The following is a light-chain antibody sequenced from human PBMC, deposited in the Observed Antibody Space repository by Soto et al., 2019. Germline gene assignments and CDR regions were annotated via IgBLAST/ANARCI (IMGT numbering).Light chain of an antibody. J-gene: IGLJ2*01. CDR3: SSYTPSSPRV. CDR2: EVS. CDR1: SSDVGGYDY. V-gene: IGLV2-14*01. Sequence: QSALTQPASVSGSPGQSITISCTGTSSDVGGYDYVSWYQQHPGKAPKVMIYEVSNRPSGVSYRFSGSKSGNTASLTISGLQAEDEADYYCSSYTPSSPRVFGGGTKVTVL.